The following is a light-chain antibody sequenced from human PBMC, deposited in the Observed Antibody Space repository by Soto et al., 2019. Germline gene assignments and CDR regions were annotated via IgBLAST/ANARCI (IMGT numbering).Light chain of an antibody. V-gene: IGKV4-1*01. CDR2: WAS. CDR3: HQYYLTPYT. J-gene: IGKJ2*01. CDR1: QSVLYSSNSKNY. Sequence: DIVLTKSPDSLAVSLGERATINCKSRQSVLYSSNSKNYLAWYQQKPGQPPKLLIYWASTRESGVPDRFSGSGSETDFTLTISSLQAEDVAVYFCHQYYLTPYTFGQGTKLEIK.